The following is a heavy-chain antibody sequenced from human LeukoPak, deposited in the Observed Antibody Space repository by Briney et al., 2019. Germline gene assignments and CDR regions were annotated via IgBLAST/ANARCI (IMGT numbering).Heavy chain of an antibody. V-gene: IGHV3-30-3*01. D-gene: IGHD6-13*01. J-gene: IGHJ4*02. CDR2: ISYDGSSK. Sequence: PGRSLRLSCAASGFTFSSYAMHWVRQAPGKGLEWVAVISYDGSSKYYADSVKGRFTFSRDNSKNTLYLQMNSLRPEDTAVYYCARVHSSSWYCCSDYWGLGTLVTVSS. CDR3: ARVHSSSWYCCSDY. CDR1: GFTFSSYA.